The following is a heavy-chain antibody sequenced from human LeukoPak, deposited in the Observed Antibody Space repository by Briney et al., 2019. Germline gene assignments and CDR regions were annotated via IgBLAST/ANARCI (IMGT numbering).Heavy chain of an antibody. V-gene: IGHV4-59*12. CDR2: IYYTGST. CDR1: GGSISGYY. D-gene: IGHD3-10*01. CDR3: ARDSPLTGDYFDS. J-gene: IGHJ4*02. Sequence: SETLSLTCTVSGGSISGYYWSWIRQPPGKGLEWIGYIYYTGSTSYNPSLNNRVTISVDTSKNQFSLKLRSVTAADTAVYYCARDSPLTGDYFDSWGQGSLVTVSS.